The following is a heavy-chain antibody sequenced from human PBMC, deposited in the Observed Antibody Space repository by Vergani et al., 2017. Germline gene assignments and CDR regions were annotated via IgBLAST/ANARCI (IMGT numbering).Heavy chain of an antibody. J-gene: IGHJ6*03. V-gene: IGHV4-39*07. CDR1: GGSISSSSYY. CDR2: IYYSGST. Sequence: QLQLQESGPGLVKPSETLSLTCTVSGGSISSSSYYWGWIRQPPGKGLEWIGSIYYSGSTYYNPSLKSRVTISVDTSKNQFSLKLSSVTAADTAVYYCARGGSYYYDSSGSSYYYMDVWGKGTTVTVSS. D-gene: IGHD3-22*01. CDR3: ARGGSYYYDSSGSSYYYMDV.